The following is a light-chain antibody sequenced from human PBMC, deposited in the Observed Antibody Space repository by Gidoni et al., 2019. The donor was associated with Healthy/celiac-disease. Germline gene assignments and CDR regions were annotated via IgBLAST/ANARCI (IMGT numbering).Light chain of an antibody. CDR3: QQSYSTPLT. Sequence: DIQMTQSPSSLSASVGDRVTITCRASQSISSYLNCYQQKPGKAPKLLIYASSILQRGVPSRVSGSCSGTYFTLTISSLQPEAFATYSCQQSYSTPLTFGQGTKVEIK. J-gene: IGKJ1*01. CDR1: QSISSY. V-gene: IGKV1-39*01. CDR2: ASS.